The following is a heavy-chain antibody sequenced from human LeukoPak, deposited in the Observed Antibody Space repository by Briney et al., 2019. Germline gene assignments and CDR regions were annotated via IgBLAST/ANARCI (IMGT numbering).Heavy chain of an antibody. CDR1: GSTFSSYA. J-gene: IGHJ6*01. Sequence: GGSLRLSCAASGSTFSSYATHWVRQAPGKAVEWVAVIWYDGSNLYYADSVKGRFTISRDYSKNTLYLQMNSLRVEGAAVYYCARTRVSRAQYYGMDGWGHGTMVAVSS. CDR2: IWYDGSNL. V-gene: IGHV3-33*01. D-gene: IGHD5/OR15-5a*01. CDR3: ARTRVSRAQYYGMDG.